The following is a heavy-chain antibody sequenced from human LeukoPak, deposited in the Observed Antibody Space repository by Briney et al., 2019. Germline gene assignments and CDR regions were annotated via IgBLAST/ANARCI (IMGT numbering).Heavy chain of an antibody. CDR2: ISYNETNK. J-gene: IGHJ4*02. V-gene: IGHV3-30*04. CDR3: ARDFNTVTAIVDY. CDR1: GFIFNNYA. D-gene: IGHD2-21*02. Sequence: PGGSLRPSCTASGFIFNNYAMHWVRRAPGKGLEWVALISYNETNKYYPDSVKGRFTISRDNAKNTVYLQMNSLGAEDTAVYYCARDFNTVTAIVDYWGQGTLVTVSS.